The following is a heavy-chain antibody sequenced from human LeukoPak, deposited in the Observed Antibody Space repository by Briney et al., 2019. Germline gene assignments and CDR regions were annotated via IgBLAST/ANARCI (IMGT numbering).Heavy chain of an antibody. D-gene: IGHD2-2*01. V-gene: IGHV4-4*07. J-gene: IGHJ4*02. CDR1: GGSISSNY. CDR2: IYTSGST. CDR3: VRTVVVTASYYFDY. Sequence: SETLSLTCTVSGGSISSNYWSWIRQPAGKGLEWIGHIYTSGSTIYNPSLKSRVTMSVDTSKNQFSLKLNSVTAADTAVYYCVRTVVVTASYYFDYWGQGTLVTVSS.